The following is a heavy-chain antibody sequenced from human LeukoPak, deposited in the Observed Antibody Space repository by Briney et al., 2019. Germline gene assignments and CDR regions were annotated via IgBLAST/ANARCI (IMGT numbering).Heavy chain of an antibody. CDR1: GYTFTSYG. CDR3: ARVGLENPVLRYFDWLSYYFDY. CDR2: ISAYNGNT. V-gene: IGHV1-18*01. J-gene: IGHJ4*02. D-gene: IGHD3-9*01. Sequence: ASVKVSCKASGYTFTSYGISWVRQAPGQGLEWMGWISAYNGNTNYAQKLQGRVTMTTDTSTNTAYMELRSLRSDDTAVYYCARVGLENPVLRYFDWLSYYFDYWGQGTLVTVSS.